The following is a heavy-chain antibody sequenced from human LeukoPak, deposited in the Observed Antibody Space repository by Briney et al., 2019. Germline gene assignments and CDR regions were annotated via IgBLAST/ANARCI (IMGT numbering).Heavy chain of an antibody. CDR1: GFTFSTYA. CDR2: ISGSGGNT. D-gene: IGHD3-9*01. CDR3: AKLGDILTGYPYYFDY. Sequence: GGSLRLSCAASGFTFSTYAMSWVRQAPGKGLEWVSTISGSGGNTYYADSVKGRFTISRDNSKNTLYLQMNSLRAEDTAVYYCAKLGDILTGYPYYFDYWGQGTLVTVSS. V-gene: IGHV3-23*01. J-gene: IGHJ4*02.